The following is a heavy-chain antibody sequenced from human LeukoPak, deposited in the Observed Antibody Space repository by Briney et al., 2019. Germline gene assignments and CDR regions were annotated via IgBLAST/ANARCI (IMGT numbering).Heavy chain of an antibody. CDR1: GFTFSSYG. Sequence: GGSLRLSCAASGFTFSSYGMHWVRQAPGKGLEWVAVISYDGSNKYYADSVKGRFTISRDNSKNTLYLQMNSLRAEDTAVYYRAKDRWDLGVYYGMDVWGKGTTVTVSS. CDR3: AKDRWDLGVYYGMDV. CDR2: ISYDGSNK. J-gene: IGHJ6*04. D-gene: IGHD1-26*01. V-gene: IGHV3-30*18.